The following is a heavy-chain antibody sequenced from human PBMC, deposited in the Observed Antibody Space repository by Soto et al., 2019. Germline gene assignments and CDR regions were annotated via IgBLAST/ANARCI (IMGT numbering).Heavy chain of an antibody. CDR2: SSSSSSYI. CDR3: ARQEGGDAEY. D-gene: IGHD3-16*01. CDR1: GFSFVSCI. J-gene: IGHJ4*02. Sequence: VVSLMRCCSCCGFSFVSCIVNVFREAAGKGLEWVSSSSSSSSYIYYAYSVKCLFTISRDNSKNSLYLQMNSLRDEDTAVYYCARQEGGDAEYWGPGHLVHVSS. V-gene: IGHV3-21*01.